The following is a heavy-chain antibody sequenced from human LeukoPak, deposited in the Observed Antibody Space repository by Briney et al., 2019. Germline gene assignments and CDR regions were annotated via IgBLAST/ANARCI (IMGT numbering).Heavy chain of an antibody. Sequence: GGSLRLSCAASGFTFSSYAMHWVRQAPGKGLEYVSAISGIGGSTYYANSVKGRFTISRDNSKNTLYLQMGSLRAEDMTVYYCARFGYRSSWSFNDYWGQGTLVTVSS. CDR1: GFTFSSYA. D-gene: IGHD6-13*01. V-gene: IGHV3-64*01. J-gene: IGHJ4*02. CDR3: ARFGYRSSWSFNDY. CDR2: ISGIGGST.